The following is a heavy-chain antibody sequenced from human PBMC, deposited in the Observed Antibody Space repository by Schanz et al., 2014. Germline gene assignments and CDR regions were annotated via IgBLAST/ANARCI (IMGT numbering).Heavy chain of an antibody. Sequence: QVQLVESGGGLVKPGGSLRLSCAASGLTFSDYYMSWIRQAPGKGLEWVSYISSSSSYTNYADSVKGRFTISRDNAKNSLYLQMNSLRAEDTAVYYCAKDRRLPYYGTGSDFDYWGQGTLVAVSS. CDR3: AKDRRLPYYGTGSDFDY. CDR2: ISSSSSYT. CDR1: GLTFSDYY. V-gene: IGHV3-11*05. J-gene: IGHJ4*02. D-gene: IGHD4-17*01.